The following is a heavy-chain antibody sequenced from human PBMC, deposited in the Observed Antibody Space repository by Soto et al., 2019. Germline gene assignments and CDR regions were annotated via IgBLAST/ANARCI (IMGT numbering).Heavy chain of an antibody. CDR2: ISYDGSNT. V-gene: IGHV3-30*18. CDR1: GFTFSSYG. D-gene: IGHD1-26*01. CDR3: AKEGGLSGSYYISSSYYFDY. Sequence: QVQLVESGGGVVQPGRSLRLSCVASGFTFSSYGMHWVRQAPGKGLEWVAIISYDGSNTYYADSVKGRFTISRDNSKNTLYLQMSSLGAEDTSVYYCAKEGGLSGSYYISSSYYFDYWGQGTLVTVSS. J-gene: IGHJ4*02.